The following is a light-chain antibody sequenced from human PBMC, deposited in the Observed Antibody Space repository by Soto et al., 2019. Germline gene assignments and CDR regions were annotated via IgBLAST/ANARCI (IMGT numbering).Light chain of an antibody. CDR2: DAS. J-gene: IGKJ4*01. CDR3: QQRSNWPPIT. V-gene: IGKV3-11*01. CDR1: QSVSSY. Sequence: EIVLTQSPANLSLSPGERATLSCRASQSVSSYLAWYQQKPGQAPRLLIYDASNRATGIPARFSGSGSGTDFTLTISSLEPEDFAVYYCQQRSNWPPITFGGGTKVDI.